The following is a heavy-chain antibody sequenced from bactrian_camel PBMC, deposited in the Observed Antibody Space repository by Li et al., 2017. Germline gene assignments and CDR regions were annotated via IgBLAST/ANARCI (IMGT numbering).Heavy chain of an antibody. CDR3: AAGQGVGWCLDVIRVGAEPDFDY. Sequence: HVQLVESGGGSVEAGESLRLSCKADGFTYLCNCMGWFRQAPGKEREGVAYIATGGGSTYYADSVKGRFIISQDNAGNTLYLQMDNLRPEDSATYYCAAGQGVGWCLDVIRVGAEPDFDYWGQGTQVTVS. D-gene: IGHD5*01. J-gene: IGHJ6*01. CDR2: IATGGGST. V-gene: IGHV3S1*01. CDR1: GFTYLCNC.